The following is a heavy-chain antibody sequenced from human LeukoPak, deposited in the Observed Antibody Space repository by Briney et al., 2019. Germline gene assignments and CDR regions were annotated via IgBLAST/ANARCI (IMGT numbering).Heavy chain of an antibody. V-gene: IGHV3-66*01. CDR2: IYSGGST. J-gene: IGHJ4*02. D-gene: IGHD6-19*01. CDR3: ARDLGSTDWLALY. Sequence: GGSLRLSCAASGFTVSSNYMSWVRQAPGKGLEWVSVIYSGGSTYYADSVKGRFTISRDNSKNTLYLQMNSLRAEDTAVYYCARDLGSTDWLALYWGQGTLVTVSS. CDR1: GFTVSSNY.